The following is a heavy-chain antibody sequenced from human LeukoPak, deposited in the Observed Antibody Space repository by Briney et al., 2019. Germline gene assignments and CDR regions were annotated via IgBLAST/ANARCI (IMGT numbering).Heavy chain of an antibody. D-gene: IGHD3-16*02. CDR1: GGSFSGYY. Sequence: SETLSLTCAVYGGSFSGYYWSRIRQPPGKGLEWIGEINHSGSTNYNPSLKSRVTISVDTSKNQFSLKLSSVTAADTAVYYCARPWNYDYIWGSYRFFDYWGQGTLVTVSS. CDR3: ARPWNYDYIWGSYRFFDY. V-gene: IGHV4-34*01. J-gene: IGHJ4*02. CDR2: INHSGST.